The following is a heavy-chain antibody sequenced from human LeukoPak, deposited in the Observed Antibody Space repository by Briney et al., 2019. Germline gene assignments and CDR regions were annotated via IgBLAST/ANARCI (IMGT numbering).Heavy chain of an antibody. Sequence: PGTSVKVSCKASGFTFTSSAMQWVRQARGQRLEWIGWIVVGSGNTNYAQKFQERVTITRDMSTSTAYMELSSLRSEDTAVYYCAADRWDSSGLRWRMDVWGKGTTVTVSS. J-gene: IGHJ6*04. CDR3: AADRWDSSGLRWRMDV. V-gene: IGHV1-58*02. D-gene: IGHD5-18*01. CDR1: GFTFTSSA. CDR2: IVVGSGNT.